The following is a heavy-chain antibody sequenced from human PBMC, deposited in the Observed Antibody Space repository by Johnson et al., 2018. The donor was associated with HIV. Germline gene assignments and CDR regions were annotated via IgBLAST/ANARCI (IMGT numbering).Heavy chain of an antibody. J-gene: IGHJ3*02. CDR2: IYSGGNT. CDR1: GFTISTFW. CDR3: ARASGEWDAFDI. D-gene: IGHD3-10*01. Sequence: VQLVESGGALVQPGGSLRLSCEVSGFTISTFWMHWVRQVPGKGLMWVSVIYSGGNTYYADSVKGRFTISRDNSKNTLYLQMGSLRAEDMAVYYCARASGEWDAFDIWGQGTVVTVSS. V-gene: IGHV3-66*01.